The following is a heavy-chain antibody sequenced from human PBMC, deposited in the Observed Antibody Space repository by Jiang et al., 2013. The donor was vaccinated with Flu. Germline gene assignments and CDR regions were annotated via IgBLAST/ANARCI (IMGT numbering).Heavy chain of an antibody. Sequence: GPGLVKPSQTLSLTCAVSGGSISSGGYSWSWIRQPPGKGLEWIGYIYHSGSTYYNPSLKSRVTISVDRSKNQFSLKLSSVTAADTAVYYCARDNIAAAGFDYWGQGTLVTVSS. V-gene: IGHV4-30-2*01. J-gene: IGHJ4*02. CDR1: GGSISSGGYS. CDR3: ARDNIAAAGFDY. CDR2: IYHSGST. D-gene: IGHD6-13*01.